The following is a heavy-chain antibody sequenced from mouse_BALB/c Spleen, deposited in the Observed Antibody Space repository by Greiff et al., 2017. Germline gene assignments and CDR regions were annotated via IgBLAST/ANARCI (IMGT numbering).Heavy chain of an antibody. D-gene: IGHD1-1*01. J-gene: IGHJ3*01. CDR1: GYAFSSSW. CDR3: ARSASDYYGSPFAY. CDR2: IYPGDGDT. V-gene: IGHV1-82*01. Sequence: VQLQQSGPELVKPGASVKISCKASGYAFSSSWMNWVEQRPGQGLEWIGRIYPGDGDTNYNGKFKGKATLTADKSSSTAYMQLSSLTSVDSAVYFCARSASDYYGSPFAYWGQGTLVTVSA.